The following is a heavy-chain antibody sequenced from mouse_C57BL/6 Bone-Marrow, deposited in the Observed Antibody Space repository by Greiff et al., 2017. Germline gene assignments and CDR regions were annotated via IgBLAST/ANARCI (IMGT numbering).Heavy chain of an antibody. CDR1: GYTFTSYW. J-gene: IGHJ2*01. D-gene: IGHD3-2*02. Sequence: QVQLQQPGAELVKPGASVTMSCKASGYTFTSYWITWVKQRPGQGLEWIGDIYPGSGSTNYNEKFKSKAILTVDTSSSTAYMQLSSLTSEDSAVYYCARSGDSSGYWGQGTTLTVSS. CDR2: IYPGSGST. CDR3: ARSGDSSGY. V-gene: IGHV1-55*01.